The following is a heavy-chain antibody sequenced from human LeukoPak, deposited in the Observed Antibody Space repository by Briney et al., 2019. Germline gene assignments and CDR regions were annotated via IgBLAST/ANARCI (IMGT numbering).Heavy chain of an antibody. CDR3: ARDPRRWELLRNLDY. D-gene: IGHD4-23*01. CDR2: ISTSNGNT. Sequence: ASVKVSCEASGYXFTGHYIHWVRQAPGQGLEWMGWISTSNGNTNYAHELQGRVTMTRDTSTSTAYMELRSLRSDDTAIYYCARDPRRWELLRNLDYWGQGTLVTVSS. V-gene: IGHV1-18*04. J-gene: IGHJ4*02. CDR1: GYXFTGHY.